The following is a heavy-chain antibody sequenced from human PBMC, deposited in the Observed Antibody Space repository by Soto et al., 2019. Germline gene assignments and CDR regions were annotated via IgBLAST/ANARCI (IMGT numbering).Heavy chain of an antibody. CDR3: ARDRSVILAAAGRDNWFDP. J-gene: IGHJ5*02. CDR2: ISAYNGNT. Sequence: QVQLVQSGAEVKKPGASVKVSCKASGYTFTSYGISWVRQAPGQGLEWMGWISAYNGNTNYAQKVQGRVSMTTETYTRTACMELRGLISDDTAVYYCARDRSVILAAAGRDNWFDPWGQGTLVSVSS. CDR1: GYTFTSYG. D-gene: IGHD6-13*01. V-gene: IGHV1-18*01.